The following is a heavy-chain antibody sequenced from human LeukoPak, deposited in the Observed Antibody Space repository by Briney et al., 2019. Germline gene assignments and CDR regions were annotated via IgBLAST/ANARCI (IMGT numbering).Heavy chain of an antibody. Sequence: ASVKVSCKASGYTCTYRYLRWVRQAPGQALEWMGWITPFNGNTNYAQKFQDRVTITRDRSMSTAYMELSSLRSEDTAMYYCATHLTGTTAWYYFDYWGQGTLVTVSS. CDR3: ATHLTGTTAWYYFDY. V-gene: IGHV1-45*02. D-gene: IGHD1-7*01. CDR1: GYTCTYRY. J-gene: IGHJ4*02. CDR2: ITPFNGNT.